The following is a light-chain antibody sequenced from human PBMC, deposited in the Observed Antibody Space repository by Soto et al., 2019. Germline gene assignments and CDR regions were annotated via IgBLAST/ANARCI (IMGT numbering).Light chain of an antibody. V-gene: IGKV3-15*01. CDR2: GAS. Sequence: EIVMTQSPATLSVSPGERATLSCRASRSVSSNLAWHQQKPGQAPRLLIYGASTRATGIPARFSGSGSGTEFTLTISSLQSEDCAVYYCQQRTDRPPWTFGQGTKVDIK. CDR3: QQRTDRPPWT. J-gene: IGKJ1*01. CDR1: RSVSSN.